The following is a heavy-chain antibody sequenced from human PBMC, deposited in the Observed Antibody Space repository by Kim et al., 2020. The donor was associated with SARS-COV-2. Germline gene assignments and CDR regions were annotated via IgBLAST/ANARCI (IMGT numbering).Heavy chain of an antibody. CDR1: GFTFDDYG. Sequence: GGSLRLSCAASGFTFDDYGMSWVRQAPGKGLEWVSGINWNGGSTGYADSVKGRFTISRDNAKNSLYLQMNSLRAEDTALYHCARVQYSSSWYGRRSYYGMDVWGQGTTVTVSS. CDR2: INWNGGST. D-gene: IGHD6-13*01. V-gene: IGHV3-20*01. CDR3: ARVQYSSSWYGRRSYYGMDV. J-gene: IGHJ6*02.